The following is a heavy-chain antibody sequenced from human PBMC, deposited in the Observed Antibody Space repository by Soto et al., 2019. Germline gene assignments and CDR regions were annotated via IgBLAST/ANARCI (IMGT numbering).Heavy chain of an antibody. V-gene: IGHV1-3*01. CDR2: INAGNGNT. CDR1: GGTFSNYA. CDR3: ARDLGGWPDY. D-gene: IGHD2-15*01. Sequence: ASVKVSCKASGGTFSNYAISWVRQAPGQRLEWMGWINAGNGNTKYSQKFQGRVTITRDTSASTAYMELSSLRSEDTAVYYCARDLGGWPDYWGQGTLVTVSS. J-gene: IGHJ4*02.